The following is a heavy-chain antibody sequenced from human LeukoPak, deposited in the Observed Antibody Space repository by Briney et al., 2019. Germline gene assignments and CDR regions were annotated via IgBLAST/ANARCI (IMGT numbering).Heavy chain of an antibody. J-gene: IGHJ6*03. D-gene: IGHD2-2*01. V-gene: IGHV1-18*01. CDR1: GYTFTSYG. CDR3: ARQSGTLGVVVPYYYYCYMDV. CDR2: ISAYNGNT. Sequence: ASVKVSCKASGYTFTSYGISWVRQAPGQGLEWMGWISAYNGNTNYAQKLQGRVTMTTDTSTSTAYMELRSLRSDDTAVYYCARQSGTLGVVVPYYYYCYMDVWGKGTTVTVSS.